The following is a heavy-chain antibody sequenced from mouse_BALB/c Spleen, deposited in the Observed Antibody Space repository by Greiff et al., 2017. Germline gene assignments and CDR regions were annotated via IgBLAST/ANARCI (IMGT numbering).Heavy chain of an antibody. CDR3: ARDDGYYYAMDY. V-gene: IGHV1S56*01. Sequence: VQLQQSGPELVKPGASVRISCKASGYTFTSYYIHWVKQRPGQGLEWIGWIYPGNVNTKYNEKFKGKATLTADKSSSTAYMQLSSLTSEDSAVYFCARDDGYYYAMDYWGQGTSVTVSS. J-gene: IGHJ4*01. D-gene: IGHD2-3*01. CDR1: GYTFTSYY. CDR2: IYPGNVNT.